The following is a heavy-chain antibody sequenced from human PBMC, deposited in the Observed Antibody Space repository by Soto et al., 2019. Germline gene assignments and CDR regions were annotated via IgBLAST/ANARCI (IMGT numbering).Heavy chain of an antibody. V-gene: IGHV3-23*01. CDR3: AKDGNPIPYLTGYYRLGWFDP. CDR2: ISGSGGST. CDR1: GFTFSSYA. D-gene: IGHD3-9*01. J-gene: IGHJ5*02. Sequence: GGSLRLSCAASGFTFSSYAMSWVRQAPGKGLEWVSAISGSGGSTYYADSVKGRFTISRDNSKNTRYLQMNSLRAEDTAVYYCAKDGNPIPYLTGYYRLGWFDPWGQGTLVTVSS.